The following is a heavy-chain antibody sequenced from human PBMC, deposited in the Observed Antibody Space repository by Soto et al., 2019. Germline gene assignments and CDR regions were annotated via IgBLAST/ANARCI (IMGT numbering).Heavy chain of an antibody. CDR3: GRDTNFYASGSGVDY. CDR2: ITSSSNYI. V-gene: IGHV3-21*01. J-gene: IGHJ4*02. CDR1: GFTFSTYS. Sequence: EVQLVESGGGLVEPGGSLRLSCAASGFTFSTYSMNWVRQAPGKGLEWVSSITSSSNYIYYTDSVEGRFTISRDNAKSSLYLQMNGLRVEDTAVYYCGRDTNFYASGSGVDYWGQGTLVTVSS. D-gene: IGHD3-10*01.